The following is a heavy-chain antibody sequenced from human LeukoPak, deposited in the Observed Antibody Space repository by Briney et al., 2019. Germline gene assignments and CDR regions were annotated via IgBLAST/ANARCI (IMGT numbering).Heavy chain of an antibody. CDR2: ITSNVGST. V-gene: IGHV3-64D*06. J-gene: IGHJ4*02. CDR1: GFTFSAYS. CDR3: VNNPNELWSFFDF. Sequence: PGGSLRLSCSASGFTFSAYSMHWVRQAPGKGLEYVSGITSNVGSTDYADSVKGRFTISRHNSKNTLYLQMSSLRAEDTAVYHCVNNPNELWSFFDFWGQGTLVTVSS. D-gene: IGHD3-16*01.